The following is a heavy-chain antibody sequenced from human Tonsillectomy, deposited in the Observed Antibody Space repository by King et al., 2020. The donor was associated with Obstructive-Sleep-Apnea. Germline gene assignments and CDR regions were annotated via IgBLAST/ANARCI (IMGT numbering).Heavy chain of an antibody. CDR3: AKDSTPYYSGYDQPDH. CDR1: GFTFSHYG. J-gene: IGHJ4*02. D-gene: IGHD5-12*01. CDR2: IRYDGSYK. Sequence: VQLVESGGGVVQPGGSLRLSCTSSGFTFSHYGMHWVRQAPGKGLEWVTFIRYDGSYKDFADSGKGRFTVSREHSKNTLYLQMNNLKAEDTAVYFCAKDSTPYYSGYDQPDHWGQGTLVTVSS. V-gene: IGHV3-30*02.